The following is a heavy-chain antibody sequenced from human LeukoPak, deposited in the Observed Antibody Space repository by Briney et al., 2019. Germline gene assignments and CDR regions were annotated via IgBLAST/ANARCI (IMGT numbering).Heavy chain of an antibody. Sequence: SETLSLTCTVSGGSISSYYWSWIRQPPGKGLEWIGYIYTSGSTNYNPSLKSRVTISVDTSKTPFPLKMSSAPATDTAVYYCAGLLYDYVWGSYRSGWFDPWGQGTLVTVSS. D-gene: IGHD3-16*02. CDR2: IYTSGST. V-gene: IGHV4-4*09. CDR3: AGLLYDYVWGSYRSGWFDP. CDR1: GGSISSYY. J-gene: IGHJ5*02.